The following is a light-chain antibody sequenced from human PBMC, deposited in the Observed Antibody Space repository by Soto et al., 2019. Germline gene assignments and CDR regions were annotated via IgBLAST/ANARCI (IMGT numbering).Light chain of an antibody. CDR2: AAS. V-gene: IGKV1-39*01. Sequence: DIQMTQSPSSLSASVGDRVTITCRASESIARHLNWYQQKPGKAPKLLIYAASSLQNGVPSRFRGGGSGTAFTLTINSLQPEDFATYYCQQTYSTLSITFGQGTRLEIK. J-gene: IGKJ5*01. CDR1: ESIARH. CDR3: QQTYSTLSIT.